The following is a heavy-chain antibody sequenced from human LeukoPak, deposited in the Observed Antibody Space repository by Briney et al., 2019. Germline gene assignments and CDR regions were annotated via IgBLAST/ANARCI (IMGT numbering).Heavy chain of an antibody. CDR2: IYCSGST. CDR1: GGSSNNYY. D-gene: IGHD2-2*01. CDR3: ARPNCSSTSCPFDY. Sequence: SETLSLTCTVSGGSSNNYYWGWIRQPPGKGLEWIGSIYCSGSTYYNPSLKSRVTISVDTSKNQFSLKLSSVTAADTAVYYCARPNCSSTSCPFDYWGQGTLVTVSS. V-gene: IGHV4-39*01. J-gene: IGHJ4*02.